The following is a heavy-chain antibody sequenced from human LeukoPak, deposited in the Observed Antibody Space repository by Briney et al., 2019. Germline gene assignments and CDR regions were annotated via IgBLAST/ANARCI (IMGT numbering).Heavy chain of an antibody. CDR2: INAGIGNT. CDR1: GYTFTRYA. CDR3: ARGGYGSGSYNYFDY. D-gene: IGHD3-10*01. Sequence: ASVKVSCKPSGYTFTRYAMHWVRQAPGQRLEWMGWINAGIGNTKYSQKFQGRVTITRDTSASTAYMELSSLRSEDTAVYYCARGGYGSGSYNYFDYWGQGTLVTVSS. J-gene: IGHJ4*02. V-gene: IGHV1-3*01.